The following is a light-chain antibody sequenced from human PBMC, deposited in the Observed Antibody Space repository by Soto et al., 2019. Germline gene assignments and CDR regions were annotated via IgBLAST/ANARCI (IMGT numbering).Light chain of an antibody. CDR3: QHLKT. J-gene: IGKJ1*01. V-gene: IGKV1-5*01. CDR1: QSISSW. CDR2: DAS. Sequence: DIQMTQSPSTLSASVGDRVTITCRACQSISSWLAWYQQKPGKAPKLLIYDASSLESGVPSRFSGSGSGTEFTLTISSLQPDDFATYYCQHLKTFGQGTKVEIK.